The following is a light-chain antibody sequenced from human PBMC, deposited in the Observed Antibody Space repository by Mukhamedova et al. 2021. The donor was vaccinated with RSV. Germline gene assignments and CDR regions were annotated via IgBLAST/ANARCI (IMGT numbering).Light chain of an antibody. Sequence: GERATLSCRASQSVSSSYLAWYQQKPGQAPRLLIYGASSRATGIPDRFSGSGSGTDFILTISRLEPEDFAEYYCQQYGSSPYTFG. CDR1: QSVSSSY. V-gene: IGKV3-20*01. CDR2: GAS. J-gene: IGKJ2*01. CDR3: QQYGSSPYT.